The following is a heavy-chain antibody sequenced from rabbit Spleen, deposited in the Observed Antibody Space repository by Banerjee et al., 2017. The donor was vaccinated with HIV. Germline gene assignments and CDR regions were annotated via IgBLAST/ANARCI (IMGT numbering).Heavy chain of an antibody. CDR3: ARALIYDDYRELNL. J-gene: IGHJ3*01. CDR1: GFSFSSRDV. Sequence: QEQLVESGGGLVQPEGSLTLTCTASGFSFSSRDVMCWVRQAPGKGLEWVSCIYGGSLGDPYYATWAKGRFTASRISSTTVTLQMISLTAADTATYFCARALIYDDYRELNLWGQGTLVTVS. CDR2: IYGGSLGDP. V-gene: IGHV1S45*01. D-gene: IGHD2-1*01.